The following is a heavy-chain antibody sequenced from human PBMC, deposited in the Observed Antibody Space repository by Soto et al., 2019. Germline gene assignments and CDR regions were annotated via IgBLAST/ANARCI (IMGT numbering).Heavy chain of an antibody. CDR2: INAGNGNT. CDR1: GYTFTSYA. J-gene: IGHJ4*02. CDR3: ARDDYYGSGCYCN. D-gene: IGHD3-10*01. V-gene: IGHV1-3*01. Sequence: QVQLVQSGAEVKKPGASVKVSCKASGYTFTSYAMHWVRQAPGQRLEWMGWINAGNGNTKYSQKFQGRVTITRDTSASTANMELSSLRSEDTVVYYCARDDYYGSGCYCNWGQGTLVTVPP.